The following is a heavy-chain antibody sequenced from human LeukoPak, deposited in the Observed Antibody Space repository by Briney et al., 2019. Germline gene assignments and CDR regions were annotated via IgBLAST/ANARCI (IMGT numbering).Heavy chain of an antibody. CDR1: GYTFTSYY. D-gene: IGHD6-13*01. V-gene: IGHV1-46*01. CDR3: ARGNRVAAAGENFDY. J-gene: IGHJ4*02. CDR2: INPSGGST. Sequence: ASVKVSCKASGYTFTSYYMHWVRQAPGQGLEWMGIINPSGGSTSYAQKFQGRVTMTRDTSTSTVYMELSSLRSEDTAVYYCARGNRVAAAGENFDYWGQGTLVTVSS.